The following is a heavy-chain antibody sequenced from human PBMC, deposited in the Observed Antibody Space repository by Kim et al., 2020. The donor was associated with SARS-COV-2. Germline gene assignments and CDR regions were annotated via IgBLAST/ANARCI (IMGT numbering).Heavy chain of an antibody. CDR2: IYYSGST. V-gene: IGHV4-31*03. CDR3: ASASDLGLPRYDAFDI. D-gene: IGHD3-16*02. J-gene: IGHJ3*02. CDR1: GGSISSGGYY. Sequence: SETLSLTCTVSGGSISSGGYYWSWIRQHPGKGLEWIGYIYYSGSTYYNPSLKSRVTISVDTSKNQFSLKLSSVTAADTAVYYCASASDLGLPRYDAFDIWGQGTMVTVSS.